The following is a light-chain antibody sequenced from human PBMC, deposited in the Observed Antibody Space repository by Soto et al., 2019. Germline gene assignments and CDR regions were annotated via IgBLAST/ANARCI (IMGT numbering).Light chain of an antibody. V-gene: IGLV1-44*01. CDR1: GSSIGTNT. CDR2: GNN. CDR3: AAWDGSLNNVL. Sequence: QSVLTQPPSASGTPGQRVTISCSGSGSSIGTNTVNWYRQLPGTAPKLLIYGNNQRPSRGPDRFSGSKSGTSASLAISGLQSEDEAEYYCAAWDGSLNNVLFGGGTKLTVL. J-gene: IGLJ2*01.